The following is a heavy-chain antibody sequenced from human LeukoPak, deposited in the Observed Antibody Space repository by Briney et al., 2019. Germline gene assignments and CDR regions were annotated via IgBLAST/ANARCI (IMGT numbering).Heavy chain of an antibody. CDR1: GLTFSSYW. CDR2: IKEDGSQK. J-gene: IGHJ6*03. V-gene: IGHV3-7*01. CDR3: VRDLVVAATETEFFYYMDV. D-gene: IGHD2-15*01. Sequence: GGSLRLSCTGSGLTFSSYWMSWVRQAPGKGLEWVANIKEDGSQKHYVDFVKGRFTISRDNARNSVSLQMSSLRAEDTAVYYCVRDLVVAATETEFFYYMDVWGNGTTVTVSS.